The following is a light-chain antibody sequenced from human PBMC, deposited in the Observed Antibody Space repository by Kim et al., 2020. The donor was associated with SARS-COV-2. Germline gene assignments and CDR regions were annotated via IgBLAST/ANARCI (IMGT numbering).Light chain of an antibody. CDR3: AAWDDSLPGPV. CDR1: SSNIGRNS. Sequence: QSVLTQPPSVSGTPGQRVTISCYGGSSNIGRNSVNWYQQVPGGAPKLLIHTNNLRPSGVPDQFSGSKSGTSASLAISGVQSEDEADYYCAAWDDSLPGPVFGAGTKLTVL. CDR2: TNN. V-gene: IGLV1-44*01. J-gene: IGLJ3*02.